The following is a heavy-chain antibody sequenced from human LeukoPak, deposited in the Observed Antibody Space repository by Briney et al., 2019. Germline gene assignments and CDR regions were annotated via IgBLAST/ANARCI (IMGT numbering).Heavy chain of an antibody. D-gene: IGHD1-26*01. J-gene: IGHJ5*02. CDR1: GFIFSSYS. CDR3: ARPRVGATGWFDP. Sequence: PGGSLRLSCAASGFIFSSYSMNWVRQAPGKGLEWVSYISSSSSTIYYVDSVKGRFTISRDNAKNSLYLQMNSLRAADTAVYYCARPRVGATGWFDPWGQGTLVTVSS. V-gene: IGHV3-48*01. CDR2: ISSSSSTI.